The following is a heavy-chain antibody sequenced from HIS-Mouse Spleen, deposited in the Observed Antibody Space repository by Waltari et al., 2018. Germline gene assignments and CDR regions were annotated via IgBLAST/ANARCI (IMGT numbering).Heavy chain of an antibody. CDR2: LNYSGRT. J-gene: IGHJ2*01. D-gene: IGHD6-13*01. CDR3: AREIPYSSSWYDWYFDL. CDR1: GGSISSSSYY. Sequence: QLQLQESGPGLVKPSETLSLTCTVSGGSISSSSYYWGWIRQPPGKGLEGIGSLNYSGRTHSNPALKGRVTISVDTSKNQFSLKLSSVTAADTAVYYCAREIPYSSSWYDWYFDLWGRGTLVTVS. V-gene: IGHV4-39*07.